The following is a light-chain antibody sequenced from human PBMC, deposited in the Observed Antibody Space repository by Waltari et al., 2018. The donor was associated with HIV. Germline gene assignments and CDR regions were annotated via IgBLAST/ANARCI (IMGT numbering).Light chain of an antibody. CDR1: QSINNT. J-gene: IGKJ4*02. CDR3: QQYNSWPRT. V-gene: IGKV3-15*01. CDR2: GAS. Sequence: EIVMMQSPVTLSVSPGERGTLSCRASQSINNTLAWYQHKPGQAPRLLIYGASTRATGIPARFSGSGSGTDFSLNISTLQSEDFAVYYCQQYNSWPRTFGRGTKVEIK.